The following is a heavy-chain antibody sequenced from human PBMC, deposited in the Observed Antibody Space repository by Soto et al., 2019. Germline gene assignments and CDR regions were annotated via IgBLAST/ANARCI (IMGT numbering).Heavy chain of an antibody. D-gene: IGHD3-3*01. CDR1: GDSISSGGYY. CDR2: INHSGST. J-gene: IGHJ6*02. Sequence: PSETLSLTCAVSGDSISSGGYYWSWIRQPPGKGLEWIGEINHSGSTNYNPSLKSRVTISVDTSKNQFSLKLSSVTAADTAVYYCARGRLPPIWSGYQPYYYYYGMDVWGQGTTVTVSS. V-gene: IGHV4-34*01. CDR3: ARGRLPPIWSGYQPYYYYYGMDV.